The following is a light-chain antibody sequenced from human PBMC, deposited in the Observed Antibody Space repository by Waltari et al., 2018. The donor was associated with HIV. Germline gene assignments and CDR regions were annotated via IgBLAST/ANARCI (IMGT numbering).Light chain of an antibody. Sequence: SYEVSQPPSVSVSPGQTASISCSGDKLADKYVSWYQQKPGQSPVLVIFQHNKRPSGIPERFSGSKSGKTATLTIRGTQTMDDADYFCQTWDTSTASYVFGTGTTVTVL. CDR3: QTWDTSTASYV. CDR1: KLADKY. J-gene: IGLJ1*01. V-gene: IGLV3-1*01. CDR2: QHN.